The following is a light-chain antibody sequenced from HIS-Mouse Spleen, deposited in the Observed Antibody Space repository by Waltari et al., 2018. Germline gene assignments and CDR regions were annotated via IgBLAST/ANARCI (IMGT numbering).Light chain of an antibody. V-gene: IGLV2-14*03. CDR3: SSYTSSSTYV. Sequence: QSALTQPASVSGSPGQSITISCPGTSSDVRGYNYVSWYQQHPGKAPKLMIYDVSNRPSGVSNRFSGSKSGNTASLTISGLQAEDEADYYCSSYTSSSTYVFGTGTKVTVL. CDR2: DVS. CDR1: SSDVRGYNY. J-gene: IGLJ1*01.